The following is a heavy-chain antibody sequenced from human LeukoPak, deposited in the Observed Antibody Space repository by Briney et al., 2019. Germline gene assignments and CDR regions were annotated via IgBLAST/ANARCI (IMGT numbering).Heavy chain of an antibody. CDR1: GGSVSSSRYY. D-gene: IGHD6-19*01. CDR2: IYYSGST. CDR3: ARGGSSGWWYFDY. J-gene: IGHJ4*02. V-gene: IGHV4-39*07. Sequence: SETLSLTCTVSGGSVSSSRYYWGWIRQPPGKGLEWIGSIYYSGSTYYNSSLKSRVTISVDASKNQFSLKLNSVTAADTAVYYCARGGSSGWWYFDYWGQGTLVTVSS.